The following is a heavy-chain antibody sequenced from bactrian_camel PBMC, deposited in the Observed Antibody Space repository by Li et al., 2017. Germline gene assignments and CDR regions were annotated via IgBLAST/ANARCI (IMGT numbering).Heavy chain of an antibody. Sequence: VQLVESGGGSVEVGGSLRLSCAGSGYAHSEYCLGWFRQAPGKEREGVAIIDSDGRLSYAEFVKDRFTISKDNAKNTLYLQMNSLKPEDTAMYYCAAGSRPCTWFFDWEYNYWGQGTQVTVS. V-gene: IGHV3S42*01. CDR3: AAGSRPCTWFFDWEYNY. CDR1: GYAHSEYC. CDR2: IDSDGRL. J-gene: IGHJ4*01. D-gene: IGHD6*01.